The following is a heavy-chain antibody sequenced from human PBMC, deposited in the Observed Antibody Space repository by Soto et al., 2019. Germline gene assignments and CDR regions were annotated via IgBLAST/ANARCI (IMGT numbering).Heavy chain of an antibody. V-gene: IGHV3-33*01. CDR3: ARDGPPYGPQVRGGMGLFDY. CDR1: GFTFSAYG. Sequence: QVHLVESGGGVVQPGTSLRLSCAASGFTFSAYGFHWVRQAPGKGLEWVALIWHDGSNKYYADSVKGRFTISRDNSMSAVYMQMSTLRAADTAVYDCARDGPPYGPQVRGGMGLFDYWGQGILVTVSS. CDR2: IWHDGSNK. J-gene: IGHJ4*02. D-gene: IGHD3-10*01.